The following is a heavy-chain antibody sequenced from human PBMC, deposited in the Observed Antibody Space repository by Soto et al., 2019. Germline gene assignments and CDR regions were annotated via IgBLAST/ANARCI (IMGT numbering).Heavy chain of an antibody. V-gene: IGHV2-5*01. CDR3: AHRLTGSSWAWYYFAF. Sequence: QITLKESGPTPVNPTQTLTLTCTFSGFSLSTSGVGVGWIRQPPGKALEWLALIYWNDDKCYSQSLKSRLTSTTDTSKNQVVPTMSNMDPVDTATYYCAHRLTGSSWAWYYFAFWGQGTLVTVSS. CDR1: GFSLSTSGVG. D-gene: IGHD6-13*01. CDR2: IYWNDDK. J-gene: IGHJ4*02.